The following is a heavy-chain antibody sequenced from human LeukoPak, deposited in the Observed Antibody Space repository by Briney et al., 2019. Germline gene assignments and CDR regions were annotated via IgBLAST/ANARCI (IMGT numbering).Heavy chain of an antibody. CDR2: ISYSGST. J-gene: IGHJ4*02. CDR3: AREYYDILTGYYLLDY. Sequence: SETLSLTCTVSGGSISSYYWSWIRQPPGKGLEWIGYISYSGSTNYNPSLKSRVTISVDTSKNQFSLKLSSVTAADTAVYYCAREYYDILTGYYLLDYWGQGTLATVSS. CDR1: GGSISSYY. D-gene: IGHD3-9*01. V-gene: IGHV4-59*01.